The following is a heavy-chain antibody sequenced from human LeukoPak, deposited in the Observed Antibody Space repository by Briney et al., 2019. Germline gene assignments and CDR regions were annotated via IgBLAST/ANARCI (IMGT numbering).Heavy chain of an antibody. CDR3: ARGRNTMVRGSPYGMDV. CDR1: GFTFSSYW. V-gene: IGHV3-74*01. D-gene: IGHD3-10*01. CDR2: INSDGSST. J-gene: IGHJ6*04. Sequence: GGSLRLSCAASGFTFSSYWMHWVRHAPGKGLVWDSRINSDGSSTSYADSVKGRFTISRDNAKNTLYLQMNSLRAEDTAVYYCARGRNTMVRGSPYGMDVWGKGTTVTVSS.